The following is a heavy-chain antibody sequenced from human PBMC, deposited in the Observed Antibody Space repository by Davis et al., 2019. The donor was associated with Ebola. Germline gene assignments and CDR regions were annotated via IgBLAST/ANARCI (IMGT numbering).Heavy chain of an antibody. CDR3: ARLVGGTDADY. CDR2: ISAYNGNT. Sequence: ASVKVSCKASGYTFTSYGISWVRQAPGQGLGWMGWISAYNGNTNYAQKLQGRVTMTTDTSTSTAYMELRSLRSEDTAVYYRARLVGGTDADYWGQGTLVTVSS. D-gene: IGHD1-14*01. CDR1: GYTFTSYG. J-gene: IGHJ4*02. V-gene: IGHV1-18*01.